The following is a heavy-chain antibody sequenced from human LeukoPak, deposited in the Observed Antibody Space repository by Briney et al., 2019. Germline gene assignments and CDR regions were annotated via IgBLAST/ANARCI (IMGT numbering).Heavy chain of an antibody. CDR1: GDNLSSNSAA. D-gene: IGHD2-21*01. CDR3: ARSGIADLFDY. V-gene: IGHV6-1*01. J-gene: IGHJ4*02. CDR2: TYYRSKWYN. Sequence: SQTLSLTCAISGDNLSSNSAAWNWLTQSPARGLEWLARTYYRSKWYNDYAVSVKIRITINPDTSKNHLSLLLNSVTPEDTAVYYCARSGIADLFDYWGQGTLVTVSS.